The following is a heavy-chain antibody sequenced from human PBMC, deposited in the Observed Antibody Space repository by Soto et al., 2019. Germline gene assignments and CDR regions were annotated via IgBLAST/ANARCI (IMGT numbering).Heavy chain of an antibody. Sequence: QITLKESGPTLVKPTQTLTLTCTFSGFSLSTSGVGVGWIRQPPGKALEWLALIYWDDDKRYSPSLKTRLTITKDTSKNQVVLTLTNVDPVDTATYYCVHDQVANYGMDVWGQGTTVTVSS. CDR2: IYWDDDK. D-gene: IGHD2-2*01. V-gene: IGHV2-5*02. CDR3: VHDQVANYGMDV. J-gene: IGHJ6*02. CDR1: GFSLSTSGVG.